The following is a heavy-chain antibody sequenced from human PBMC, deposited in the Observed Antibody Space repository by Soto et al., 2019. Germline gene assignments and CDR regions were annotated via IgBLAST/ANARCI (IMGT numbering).Heavy chain of an antibody. CDR3: AHSMVRGVDSNWFDP. CDR1: GFSLSTSGVG. D-gene: IGHD3-10*01. V-gene: IGHV2-5*02. CDR2: IYWDDDK. J-gene: IGHJ5*02. Sequence: QITLKESGPTLVKPTQTLTLTCTFSGFSLSTSGVGVGWIRQPPGKALEWLALIYWDDDKRYSPSLKSRLTIXXDXSTXQVVLTMTNMDPVDTATYYCAHSMVRGVDSNWFDPWGQGTLVTVSS.